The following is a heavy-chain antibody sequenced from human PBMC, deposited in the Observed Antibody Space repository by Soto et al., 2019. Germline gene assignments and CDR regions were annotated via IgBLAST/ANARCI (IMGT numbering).Heavy chain of an antibody. CDR2: LISSGESP. Sequence: GGSLRLSCSASGFTFSTQAMAWVRQAPGKGLEWVSALISSGESPDYADSVKGRFTISRYNSENTLYLQMNSLQIEDTAIYYCAAHMWKNGGNFSDTWGQGVLVTGSS. V-gene: IGHV3-23*01. CDR1: GFTFSTQA. CDR3: AAHMWKNGGNFSDT. D-gene: IGHD3-16*01. J-gene: IGHJ5*02.